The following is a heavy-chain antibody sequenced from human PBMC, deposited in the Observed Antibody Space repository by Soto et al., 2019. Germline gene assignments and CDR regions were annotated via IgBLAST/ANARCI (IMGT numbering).Heavy chain of an antibody. V-gene: IGHV3-7*01. CDR3: ARDRRQQLIYYYYYYGMDV. Sequence: PVGSLRLSCAASGFTFSSYWMSWVRQAPGKGLEWVANIKQDGSEKYYVDSVKGRFTISRDNAKNSLYLQMNSLRAEDTAVYYCARDRRQQLIYYYYYYGMDVWGQGTTVTVSS. D-gene: IGHD6-13*01. CDR2: IKQDGSEK. CDR1: GFTFSSYW. J-gene: IGHJ6*02.